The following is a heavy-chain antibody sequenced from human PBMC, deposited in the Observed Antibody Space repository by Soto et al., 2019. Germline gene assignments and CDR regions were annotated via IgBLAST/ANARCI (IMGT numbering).Heavy chain of an antibody. CDR3: ARGIESGYSYGYLTPDYYYGMDV. Sequence: PGGSLRLSCAASGFTFSSYSMNWVRQAPGKGLEWVSSISSSSSYIYYADSVKGRFTISRDNAKNSLYLQMNSLRAEDTAVYYCARGIESGYSYGYLTPDYYYGMDVWGQGTTVTVSS. D-gene: IGHD5-18*01. CDR2: ISSSSSYI. J-gene: IGHJ6*02. CDR1: GFTFSSYS. V-gene: IGHV3-21*01.